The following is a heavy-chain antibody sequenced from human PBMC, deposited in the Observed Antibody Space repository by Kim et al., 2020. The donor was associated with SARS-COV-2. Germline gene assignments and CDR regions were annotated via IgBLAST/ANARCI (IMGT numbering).Heavy chain of an antibody. CDR2: IYYSGST. CDR1: GGSISSYY. V-gene: IGHV4-59*01. J-gene: IGHJ4*02. Sequence: SETLSLTCTVSGGSISSYYWSWIRQPPGKGLEWIGYIYYSGSTNYNPSLKSRVTISVDTSKNQFSLKLSSVTAADTAVYYCARGEGSGSYWSQYYFDYWGQGTLVTVSS. D-gene: IGHD1-26*01. CDR3: ARGEGSGSYWSQYYFDY.